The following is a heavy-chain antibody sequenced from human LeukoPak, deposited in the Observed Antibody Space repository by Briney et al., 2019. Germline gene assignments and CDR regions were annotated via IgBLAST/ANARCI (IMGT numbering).Heavy chain of an antibody. Sequence: GGSLRLSCAASGFTFSSYGMHWVRQAPGKGLEYVSAISSNGGSTYYANSVKGRFTISRDNSKNTLYLQMGSLRAEDMAVYYCARVVRYQLLGGSLDYWGQGTLVTVSS. CDR1: GFTFSSYG. D-gene: IGHD2-2*01. CDR2: ISSNGGST. V-gene: IGHV3-64*01. CDR3: ARVVRYQLLGGSLDY. J-gene: IGHJ4*02.